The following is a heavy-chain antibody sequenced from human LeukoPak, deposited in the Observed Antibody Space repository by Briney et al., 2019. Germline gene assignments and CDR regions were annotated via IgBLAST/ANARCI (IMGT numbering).Heavy chain of an antibody. CDR3: AKAYSSSWRYNWFDP. CDR1: GFTFSSYA. J-gene: IGHJ5*02. CDR2: ISGSGGST. D-gene: IGHD6-13*01. Sequence: PGGSLRLSCAASGFTFSSYAMSWVRQPPGKGLEWVSAISGSGGSTYYADSVKGRFTISRDNSKNTLDLQMNSLRAEDTAVYYCAKAYSSSWRYNWFDPWGQGTLVTVSS. V-gene: IGHV3-23*01.